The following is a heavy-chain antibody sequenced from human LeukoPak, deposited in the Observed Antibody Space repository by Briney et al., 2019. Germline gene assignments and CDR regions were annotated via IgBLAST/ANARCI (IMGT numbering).Heavy chain of an antibody. CDR1: GYTFTNYA. J-gene: IGHJ4*02. CDR3: ARENYYDSSGRRFDY. CDR2: INAGYGNT. V-gene: IGHV1-3*01. Sequence: ASVKVSCKTSGYTFTNYAIHWVRQAPGQRLEWMGWINAGYGNTKYSQKFQGRVTLTSDTSANTAYMDLSSLNSEDTAVYYCARENYYDSSGRRFDYWGQGTLVTVSS. D-gene: IGHD3-22*01.